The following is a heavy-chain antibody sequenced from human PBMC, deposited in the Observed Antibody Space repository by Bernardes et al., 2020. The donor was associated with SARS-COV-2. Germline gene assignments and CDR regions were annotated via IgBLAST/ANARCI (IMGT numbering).Heavy chain of an antibody. CDR2: VYDSGKT. V-gene: IGHV4-30-4*01. J-gene: IGHJ6*02. D-gene: IGHD3-16*01. CDR3: ASHLDYGPYGMDV. CDR1: GGSISSGDYY. Sequence: SETLSLTCTVSGGSISSGDYYWNWIRQPPGKGLEWIGYVYDSGKTYYNASLKSRVTISVDTSKNQFSLKLKSVTAADTAVYYCASHLDYGPYGMDVWGQGTTVTVSS.